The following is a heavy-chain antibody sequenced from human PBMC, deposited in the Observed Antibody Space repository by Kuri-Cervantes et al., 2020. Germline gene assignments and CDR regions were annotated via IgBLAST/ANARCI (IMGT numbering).Heavy chain of an antibody. J-gene: IGHJ3*02. D-gene: IGHD2-21*02. CDR2: ISSSSSYI. Sequence: GGSLRLSCAASGFTFSSYSMNWVRQAPGKGLEWVSSISSSSSYIHYADSVKGRFTISRDNAKNSLYLQMNSLRAEDTAVYYCARAHIVVVTHDAFDIWGQGTMVTVSS. CDR1: GFTFSSYS. CDR3: ARAHIVVVTHDAFDI. V-gene: IGHV3-21*01.